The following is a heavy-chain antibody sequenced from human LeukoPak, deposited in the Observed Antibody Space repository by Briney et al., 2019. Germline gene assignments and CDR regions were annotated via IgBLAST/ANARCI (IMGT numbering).Heavy chain of an antibody. D-gene: IGHD6-6*01. CDR3: AKLSSSSSGVDY. J-gene: IGHJ4*02. CDR2: ISSSSDTV. CDR1: GFTFSNYN. Sequence: GGSLRLSCAASGFTFSNYNMNWVREAPGKGLEWVSYISSSSDTVFYPDSVKGRFTISRDNSKNTLYLQMNSLRAEDTAVYYCAKLSSSSSGVDYWGQGTLVTVSS. V-gene: IGHV3-48*01.